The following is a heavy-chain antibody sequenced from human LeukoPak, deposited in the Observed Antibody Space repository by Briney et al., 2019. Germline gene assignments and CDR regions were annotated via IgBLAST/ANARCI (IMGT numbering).Heavy chain of an antibody. CDR3: ARDSIVATTPLDY. Sequence: GGPLRLSCAASGFTFSSYEMNWVRQAPGKGLEWVSYISSSGSTIYYADSVKGRFTISRDNAKNSLYLQMNSLRAEDTAVYYCARDSIVATTPLDYWGQGTLVTVSS. CDR1: GFTFSSYE. D-gene: IGHD5-12*01. V-gene: IGHV3-48*03. J-gene: IGHJ4*02. CDR2: ISSSGSTI.